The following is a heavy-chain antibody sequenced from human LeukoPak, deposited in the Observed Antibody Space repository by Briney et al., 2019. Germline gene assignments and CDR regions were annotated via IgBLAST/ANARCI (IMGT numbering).Heavy chain of an antibody. CDR3: ARAPTYYYDSSGYYSFDY. CDR1: GYTFTGYY. CDR2: INPNSGGT. Sequence: RASVKVSCKASGYTFTGYYMHWVRQAPGQGLEWMGWINPNSGGTNYAQKFQGRVTMTRDTSISTAYMELSRLRSDDTAVYYCARAPTYYYDSSGYYSFDYWGQGTLVTVSS. D-gene: IGHD3-22*01. J-gene: IGHJ4*02. V-gene: IGHV1-2*02.